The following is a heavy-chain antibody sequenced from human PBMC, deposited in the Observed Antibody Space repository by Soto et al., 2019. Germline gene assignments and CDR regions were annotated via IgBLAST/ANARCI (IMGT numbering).Heavy chain of an antibody. D-gene: IGHD4-4*01. CDR2: ISYDGSNK. Sequence: GGSLRLSCAASGFTFSSYGMHWVRQAPGKGLEWVAVISYDGSNKYYADSVKGRFTISRDNSKNTLYLQMNSLRAEDTAVYYCATGYSNYGYYYYGMDVWGQGTTVTVSS. V-gene: IGHV3-30*03. CDR3: ATGYSNYGYYYYGMDV. CDR1: GFTFSSYG. J-gene: IGHJ6*02.